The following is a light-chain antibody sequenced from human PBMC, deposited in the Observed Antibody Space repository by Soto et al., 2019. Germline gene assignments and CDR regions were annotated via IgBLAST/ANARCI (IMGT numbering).Light chain of an antibody. CDR3: QSYDSRMSGYV. CDR1: SSNIGAGYD. J-gene: IGLJ1*01. CDR2: ANN. V-gene: IGLV1-40*01. Sequence: QSVLTQPPSVSGAPGQRVTISCTGSSSNIGAGYDVHWYQQLPGTAPKLLIYANNIRPSGVPGRFSGSKSGTSASLAITGLQDEDEADYYCQSYDSRMSGYVFGTGTKVTVL.